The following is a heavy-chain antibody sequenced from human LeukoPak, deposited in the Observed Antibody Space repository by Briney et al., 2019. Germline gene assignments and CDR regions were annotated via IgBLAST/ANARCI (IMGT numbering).Heavy chain of an antibody. V-gene: IGHV1-18*01. J-gene: IGHJ4*02. CDR2: ISAYNGNT. Sequence: ASVKLSCKASGYTFTSYGISWVRQAPGQGLEWMGWISAYNGNTNYAQKLQGRVTMTTDTSTSTAYMELRSLRSDDTAVYYCARDLRREYYFDYWGQGTLVTVSS. CDR1: GYTFTSYG. CDR3: ARDLRREYYFDY. D-gene: IGHD6-25*01.